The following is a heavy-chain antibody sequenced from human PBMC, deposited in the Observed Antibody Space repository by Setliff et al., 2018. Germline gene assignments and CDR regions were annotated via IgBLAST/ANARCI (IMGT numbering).Heavy chain of an antibody. CDR3: ARDVFDFRTGQAGP. CDR1: GFAFSTYA. V-gene: IGHV3-23*05. J-gene: IGHJ5*02. CDR2: FYDSRGDT. Sequence: LRLSCAASGFAFSTYAVSWVRQAPGKGLEWVSIFYDSRGDTYYADSVKGRFTVSRDNAKNSLYLQMNSLRVEDTAVYYCARDVFDFRTGQAGPWGQGTLVTVSS. D-gene: IGHD3-3*01.